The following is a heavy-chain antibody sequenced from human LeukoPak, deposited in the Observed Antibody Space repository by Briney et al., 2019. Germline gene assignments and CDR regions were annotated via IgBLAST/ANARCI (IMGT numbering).Heavy chain of an antibody. J-gene: IGHJ6*04. CDR1: DGSISSYY. V-gene: IGHV4-59*01. Sequence: SETLSLTCSVSDGSISSYYWSWIRQPPGKGLEWIGFIYYSGITNYNPSLNSRVTISLDTSKNQFSLKLSSVTAADTAVYYCAREKTYYDFWSGYYSPPTLDVWGKGTTVTVSS. CDR3: AREKTYYDFWSGYYSPPTLDV. CDR2: IYYSGIT. D-gene: IGHD3-3*01.